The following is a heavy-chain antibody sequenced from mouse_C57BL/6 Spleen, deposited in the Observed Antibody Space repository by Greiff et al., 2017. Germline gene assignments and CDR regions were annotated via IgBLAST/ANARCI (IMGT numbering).Heavy chain of an antibody. J-gene: IGHJ3*01. CDR3: ARGGGYYSNSFAY. CDR1: GYSITSGYY. V-gene: IGHV3-6*01. Sequence: EVQLQQSGPGLVKPSQSLSLTCSVTGYSITSGYYWNWIRQFPGNKLEWMGYISYDGSNNYNPSLKNRISITRDTSKNQFFLKLNSVTTEDTATYYCARGGGYYSNSFAYWGQGTLVTVSA. D-gene: IGHD2-5*01. CDR2: ISYDGSN.